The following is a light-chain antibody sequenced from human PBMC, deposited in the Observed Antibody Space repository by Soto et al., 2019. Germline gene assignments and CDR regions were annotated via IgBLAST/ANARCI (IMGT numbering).Light chain of an antibody. J-gene: IGLJ1*01. CDR2: EVS. V-gene: IGLV2-14*01. Sequence: QSVLTQPPSASGSPGQSVTISCTGTSSDVGGYNYVSWYQHHPGKAPKLIIYEVSNRPSGVSNRFSGSKSGNTASLTISGLQAEDEAVYYCSSYTSSSPYVFGTGTKVTVL. CDR1: SSDVGGYNY. CDR3: SSYTSSSPYV.